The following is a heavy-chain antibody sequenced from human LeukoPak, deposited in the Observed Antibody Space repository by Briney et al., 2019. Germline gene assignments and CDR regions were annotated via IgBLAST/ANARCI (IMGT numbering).Heavy chain of an antibody. CDR2: ISASGGST. CDR1: GFTFSSYA. CDR3: AKDEGGMAYYFDY. Sequence: GGSLRLSCAASGFTFSSYAMSWVRQAPGKGLEWVSGISASGGSTYYADSVKGRFTISRDNSKNTLYLQMNSPRAEDTAVYYCAKDEGGMAYYFDYWGQGTLVTVSS. J-gene: IGHJ4*02. V-gene: IGHV3-23*01. D-gene: IGHD3-16*01.